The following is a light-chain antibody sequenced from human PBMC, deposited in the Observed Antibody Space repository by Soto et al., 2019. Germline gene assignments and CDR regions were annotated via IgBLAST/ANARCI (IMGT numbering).Light chain of an antibody. V-gene: IGLV2-14*01. Sequence: QSALTQPASVSGSPGLSITISCTGTSSDVGGYNYVSWYQQHPGKAPKLMIYDVSNRPSGVSNRFSGSKSGNTASLTISGLQSEDEADYYCSSYTSSTLLVFGTGTKVTVL. CDR1: SSDVGGYNY. CDR2: DVS. J-gene: IGLJ1*01. CDR3: SSYTSSTLLV.